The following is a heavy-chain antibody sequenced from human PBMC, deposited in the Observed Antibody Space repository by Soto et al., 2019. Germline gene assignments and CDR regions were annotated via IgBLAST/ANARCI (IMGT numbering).Heavy chain of an antibody. CDR3: AREASAVVSLDY. J-gene: IGHJ4*02. CDR1: GYIFTAYS. V-gene: IGHV1-2*02. Sequence: ASVKVSCKASGYIFTAYSMHWVRQAPGQGLEWLGWINPNSGDTIYAQKFQDRVTMTCDTSVSTAYLELSGLSSDDTALYYCAREASAVVSLDYWGQGTLVTVPS. D-gene: IGHD2-15*01. CDR2: INPNSGDT.